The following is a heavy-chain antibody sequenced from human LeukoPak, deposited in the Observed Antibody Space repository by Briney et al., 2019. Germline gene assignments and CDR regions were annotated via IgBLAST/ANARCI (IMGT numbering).Heavy chain of an antibody. CDR3: ARDNGITMVRGAFDI. J-gene: IGHJ3*02. CDR1: GFTFSSYS. Sequence: PGGSLRLSCAASGFTFSSYSMNWVRQAPGKGLEWVSSISSSSSYIYYADSVKGRFTISRDNAKNSLYLQMNSLRAEDTAVYYCARDNGITMVRGAFDIWGQGTMVTVSS. V-gene: IGHV3-21*01. CDR2: ISSSSSYI. D-gene: IGHD3-10*01.